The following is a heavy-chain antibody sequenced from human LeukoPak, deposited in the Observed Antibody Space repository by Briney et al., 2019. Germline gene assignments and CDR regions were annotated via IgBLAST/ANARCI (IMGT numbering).Heavy chain of an antibody. CDR3: AKGQELDDGVFDS. D-gene: IGHD1-1*01. V-gene: IGHV3-23*01. Sequence: GGSLRLSCAASGFTFSSIAMSWVRQAPRKGLEWVSAIRSNGETVYNADSVKGRFTISRDNSRQTLFLQMSSLRVEDTATYYCAKGQELDDGVFDSWGQGTLVTVSS. CDR1: GFTFSSIA. CDR2: IRSNGETV. J-gene: IGHJ4*02.